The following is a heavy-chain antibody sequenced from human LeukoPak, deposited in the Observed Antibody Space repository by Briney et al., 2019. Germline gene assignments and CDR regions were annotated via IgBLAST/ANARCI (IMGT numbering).Heavy chain of an antibody. J-gene: IGHJ4*02. Sequence: GASVKVSCKASGYTFTSYDINWVRQATGQGLEWMGWMNPNSGNTGYAQKFRGRVTITRNTSISTAYMELSSLRSEDTAVYYCARDTRLRPLDYWGQGTLVTVSS. CDR1: GYTFTSYD. V-gene: IGHV1-8*03. CDR3: ARDTRLRPLDY. CDR2: MNPNSGNT. D-gene: IGHD3-16*01.